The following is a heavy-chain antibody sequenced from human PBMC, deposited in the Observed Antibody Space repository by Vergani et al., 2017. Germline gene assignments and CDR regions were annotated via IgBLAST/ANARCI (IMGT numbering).Heavy chain of an antibody. D-gene: IGHD6-19*01. CDR1: GFTFSDYY. CDR3: ARTAVAGTGTVGYYSYYMDV. Sequence: QVQLVESGGGLVKPGGSLRLSCAASGFTFSDYYMSWIRQAPGKGLEWVSYISSGAINIYYADSVKGRFTISRDNAKNSLYLQMNSLRTEDTAVYYCARTAVAGTGTVGYYSYYMDVWGKGTTVTVSS. CDR2: ISSGAINI. V-gene: IGHV3-11*01. J-gene: IGHJ6*03.